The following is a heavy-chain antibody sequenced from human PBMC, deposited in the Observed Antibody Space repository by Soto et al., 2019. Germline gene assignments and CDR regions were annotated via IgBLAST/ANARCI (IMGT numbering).Heavy chain of an antibody. Sequence: QVQLVESGGGVVQPGRSLRLSCAASGFTFSSYGMNWVRQAPGKGLEWVAVIWYDGSNKYYADSVKGRFTISRDNSKNTLYLQMNSLRAEDTAVYYCARVPGGYSSGRYDYWGQGTLVTVSS. D-gene: IGHD6-19*01. CDR2: IWYDGSNK. V-gene: IGHV3-33*01. J-gene: IGHJ4*02. CDR3: ARVPGGYSSGRYDY. CDR1: GFTFSSYG.